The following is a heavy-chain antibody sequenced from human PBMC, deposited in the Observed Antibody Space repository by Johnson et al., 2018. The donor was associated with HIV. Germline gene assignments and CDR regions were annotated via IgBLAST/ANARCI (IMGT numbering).Heavy chain of an antibody. V-gene: IGHV3-15*01. CDR2: VKSKADGGTT. J-gene: IGHJ3*02. Sequence: VQLVESWGGVVQPGRSLRLSCAASGFTFSNYAMHWVRQAPVKGLEWVGRVKSKADGGTTDYAAPVKGRFTISRDGSKNTLYRQMNSLKTEDTAVYYCTTGLYWNDAFDIWGQGTMVTVSS. CDR1: GFTFSNYA. CDR3: TTGLYWNDAFDI. D-gene: IGHD1-1*01.